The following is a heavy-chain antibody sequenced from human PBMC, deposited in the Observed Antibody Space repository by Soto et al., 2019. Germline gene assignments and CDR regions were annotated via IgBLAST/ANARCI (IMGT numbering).Heavy chain of an antibody. CDR3: VRPTVGGRTPDYFDY. V-gene: IGHV3-7*01. CDR1: GFTFSSYW. D-gene: IGHD6-19*01. Sequence: SGFTFSSYWMTWVRQAPEKGLEWVAQINQDGSEFYYVDSVKGRFTTSRDNAKNSLTLQMNSLRAEDTAVYYCVRPTVGGRTPDYFDYWGQGTPVTVSS. J-gene: IGHJ4*02. CDR2: INQDGSEF.